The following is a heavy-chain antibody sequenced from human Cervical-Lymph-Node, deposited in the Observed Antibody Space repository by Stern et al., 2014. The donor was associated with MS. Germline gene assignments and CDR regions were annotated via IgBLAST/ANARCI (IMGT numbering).Heavy chain of an antibody. V-gene: IGHV4-30-2*01. D-gene: IGHD4-17*01. CDR2: IYHSGST. J-gene: IGHJ3*02. CDR3: ARSSTVTPNAFDI. CDR1: GGSISSGGYS. Sequence: MQLVESGSGLVKPSQTLSLTCAVSGGSISSGGYSWSWIRQPPGKGLGWIGYIYHSGSTYYNPSLKSRVTISVDRSKTQFSLKLSSVTAADTAVYYCARSSTVTPNAFDIWGQGTMVTVSS.